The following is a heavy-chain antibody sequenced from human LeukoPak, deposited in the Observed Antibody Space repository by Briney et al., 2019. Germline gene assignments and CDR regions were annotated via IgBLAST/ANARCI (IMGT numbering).Heavy chain of an antibody. CDR3: ARDRRDQSGWYYIPGGS. Sequence: SQTLSLTCTVSGGSISSGDYYWSWIRQPPGKGLEYIGYIYYSGSTYYNPSLKSRITISLDTSKNQFSLKLSSVTPADTAVHYCARDRRDQSGWYYIPGGSWGQGTLVTVSS. V-gene: IGHV4-30-4*08. D-gene: IGHD2-15*01. CDR1: GGSISSGDYY. CDR2: IYYSGST. J-gene: IGHJ5*02.